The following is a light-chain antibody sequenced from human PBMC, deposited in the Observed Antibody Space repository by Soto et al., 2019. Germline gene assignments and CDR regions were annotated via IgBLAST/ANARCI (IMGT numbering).Light chain of an antibody. Sequence: DIQMTQSPSTLSASVGDRVTIXCXXXXXXXXXLAWYQQKPGKAPKLLIHKASTLENGVPSRFXXXGXXXXXXXXXXXLXPDDXATXXXXQYHIYPVTFGGGTKVEIK. J-gene: IGKJ4*01. CDR3: XQYHIYPVT. CDR1: XXXXXX. V-gene: IGKV1-5*03. CDR2: KAS.